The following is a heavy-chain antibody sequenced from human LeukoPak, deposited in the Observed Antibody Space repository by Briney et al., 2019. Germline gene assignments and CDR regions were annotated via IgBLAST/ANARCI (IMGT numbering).Heavy chain of an antibody. CDR2: ISSSSSYI. CDR3: ARLTWICSNGVCYSGFDY. D-gene: IGHD2-8*01. J-gene: IGHJ4*02. CDR1: GFTFSSYS. Sequence: GGSLRLSCAASGFTFSSYSMNWVRQAPGKGLEWVSSISSSSSYIYYADSVKGRFTISRDNAKNSLYLQMNSLGAEDTAVYYCARLTWICSNGVCYSGFDYWGQGTLVTVSS. V-gene: IGHV3-21*01.